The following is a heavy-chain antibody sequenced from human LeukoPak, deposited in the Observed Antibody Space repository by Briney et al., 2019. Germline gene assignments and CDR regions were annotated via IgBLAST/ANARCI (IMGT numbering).Heavy chain of an antibody. D-gene: IGHD4-11*01. CDR1: SGSITSGGYY. J-gene: IGHJ6*03. V-gene: IGHV4-31*03. Sequence: SGTLSLTCTVSSGSITSGGYYWNWIRQHPGKGLEWIGYIYYSGSTFYNPSLKSRVTMSVDTSKNQFSLKLSSVTAADTAVYYCARAPKGMTTVRYYYYYYMDVWGKGTTVTVSS. CDR2: IYYSGST. CDR3: ARAPKGMTTVRYYYYYYMDV.